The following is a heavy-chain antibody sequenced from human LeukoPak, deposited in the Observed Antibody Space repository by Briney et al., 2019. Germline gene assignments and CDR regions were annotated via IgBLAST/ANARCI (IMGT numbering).Heavy chain of an antibody. J-gene: IGHJ4*02. D-gene: IGHD2-15*01. CDR3: ARDTGYCSGGSCYSG. Sequence: GGSLRLSCVASGFTFSSYGMHWVRQAPGKGLEWVAFIWNDGSNTYDADLVKGRFTISRDNSKNTLYLQMNSLRSEDTAVYYCARDTGYCSGGSCYSGWGQGTLVTVSS. CDR1: GFTFSSYG. CDR2: IWNDGSNT. V-gene: IGHV3-30*02.